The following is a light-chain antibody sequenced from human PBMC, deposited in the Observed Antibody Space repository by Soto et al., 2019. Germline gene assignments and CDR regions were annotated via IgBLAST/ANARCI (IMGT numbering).Light chain of an antibody. CDR1: QGIGTY. J-gene: IGKJ1*01. V-gene: IGKV1-9*01. Sequence: IPLTQSPSSLSASVGDRVTVTCRASQGIGTYLVWYQQKSGKAPTDLIYASSTLQTGVPSRFSGSGSGTDFSLTSSSLHTEDVATYYCQQVDSYPRTFGQGTKVEIK. CDR3: QQVDSYPRT. CDR2: ASS.